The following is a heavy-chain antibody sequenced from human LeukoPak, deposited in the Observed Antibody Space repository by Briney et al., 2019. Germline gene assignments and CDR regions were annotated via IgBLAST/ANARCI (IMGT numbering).Heavy chain of an antibody. Sequence: PGGSLRLSCAASGFTFSSYAMSWVRQAPGKGLEWVSTFSGSGGNTYYADSVKGRFTISRDNSKNTLYLQMNSLRAEDTAVYYCAREPPYMYQGAFDIWGQGTMVTVSS. CDR3: AREPPYMYQGAFDI. D-gene: IGHD2-2*01. J-gene: IGHJ3*02. V-gene: IGHV3-23*01. CDR2: FSGSGGNT. CDR1: GFTFSSYA.